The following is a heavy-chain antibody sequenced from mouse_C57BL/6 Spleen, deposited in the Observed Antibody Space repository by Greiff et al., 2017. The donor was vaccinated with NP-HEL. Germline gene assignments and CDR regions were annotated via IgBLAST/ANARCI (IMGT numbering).Heavy chain of an antibody. CDR1: GFTFSDYY. CDR3: ARPYDYDGGDFAY. Sequence: EVQLVESGGGLVQPGGSLKLSCAASGFTFSDYYMYWVRQTPEKRLEWVAYISNGGGSTYYPDTVKGRFTISRDNAKNTLYLQMSRLKSEDTAMYYCARPYDYDGGDFAYWGQGTLVTVSA. J-gene: IGHJ3*01. D-gene: IGHD2-4*01. CDR2: ISNGGGST. V-gene: IGHV5-12*01.